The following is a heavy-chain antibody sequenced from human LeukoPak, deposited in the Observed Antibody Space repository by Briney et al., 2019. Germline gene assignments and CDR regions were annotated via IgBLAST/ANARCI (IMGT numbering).Heavy chain of an antibody. V-gene: IGHV4-39*01. CDR3: ARSSSYYGDYGIYYFDY. Sequence: NPSETLSLTCTVSGGSISSSTYYWAWIRQPPGKGLEWTGTIHYSGSTYYSPSLKSRVTISVDTSKNQFSLNLSSVTAADTAVYYCARSSSYYGDYGIYYFDYWGQGTLVTVSS. J-gene: IGHJ4*02. CDR2: IHYSGST. D-gene: IGHD4-17*01. CDR1: GGSISSSTYY.